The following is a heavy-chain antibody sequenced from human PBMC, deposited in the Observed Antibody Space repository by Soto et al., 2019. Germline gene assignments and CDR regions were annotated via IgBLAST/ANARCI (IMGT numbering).Heavy chain of an antibody. CDR2: IIPMYGPA. J-gene: IGHJ5*02. Sequence: QVPLVQSGAEVKKPGSSVTVSCKASGGTFSSYAIHWVRQAPGQGREWMGGIIPMYGPAKYAKRFQGRVTITADQTTTPVYMELTILTTQYTAFYYCARFTATGRGVIDNWFDPWGHGTLVTVSS. V-gene: IGHV1-69*01. CDR1: GGTFSSYA. D-gene: IGHD3-10*01. CDR3: ARFTATGRGVIDNWFDP.